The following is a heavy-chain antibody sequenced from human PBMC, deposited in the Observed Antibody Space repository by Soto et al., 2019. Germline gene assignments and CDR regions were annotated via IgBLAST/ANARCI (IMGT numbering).Heavy chain of an antibody. V-gene: IGHV1-69*06. CDR2: IIPIFGTA. J-gene: IGHJ6*02. D-gene: IGHD6-6*01. CDR1: GGTFSSYA. CDR3: ARDHVPLLPHYYGMDV. Sequence: QVQLVQSGAEVKKPGSSVKVSCKASGGTFSSYAISWVRQAPGQGLEWMGGIIPIFGTANYAQKFQGRVTITADKSTSKAYMELSSLRSEDTAVYYCARDHVPLLPHYYGMDVWGQGTPVTGSS.